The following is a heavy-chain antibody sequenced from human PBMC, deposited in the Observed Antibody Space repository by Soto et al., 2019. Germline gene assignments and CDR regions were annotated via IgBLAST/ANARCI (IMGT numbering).Heavy chain of an antibody. CDR1: GGSISSSSYY. CDR2: IYYSGST. D-gene: IGHD3-22*01. V-gene: IGHV4-39*01. CDR3: ARHADSSGYYWGGGNAFDI. Sequence: PSETLSLTCTVSGGSISSSSYYWGWIRQPPGKGLEWIGSIYYSGSTYYNPSLKSRVTISVDTSKNQFSLKLSSVTAADTAVYYCARHADSSGYYWGGGNAFDIWGQGTMVTVSS. J-gene: IGHJ3*02.